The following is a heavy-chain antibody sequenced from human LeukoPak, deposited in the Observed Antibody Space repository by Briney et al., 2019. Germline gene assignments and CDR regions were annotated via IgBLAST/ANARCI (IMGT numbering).Heavy chain of an antibody. V-gene: IGHV4-31*03. Sequence: PSETLSLTCTVSGGSISSGGYYWSWIRQHPGKGLEWIGYIYYSGSTNYNPSLKSRVTISVDTSKNQFSLKLSSVTAADTAVYYCARSKGMFRIGVSYWGQGTLVTVSS. CDR1: GGSISSGGYY. J-gene: IGHJ4*02. CDR2: IYYSGST. CDR3: ARSKGMFRIGVSY. D-gene: IGHD1-26*01.